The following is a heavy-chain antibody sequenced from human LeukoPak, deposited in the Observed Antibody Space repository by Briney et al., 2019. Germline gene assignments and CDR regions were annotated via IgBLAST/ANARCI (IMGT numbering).Heavy chain of an antibody. J-gene: IGHJ5*01. CDR3: VRGGTYWTVS. CDR2: IKPDGSEK. CDR1: GFVFSASY. V-gene: IGHV3-7*01. Sequence: GGSLRLSCAASGFVFSASYMSWVRKAPGKGLEWVATIKPDGSEKYHVDSVSGRFTISRDNTNDSLFLQMNSLRVDDTAVYYPVRGGTYWTVSWGQGTLVNVS.